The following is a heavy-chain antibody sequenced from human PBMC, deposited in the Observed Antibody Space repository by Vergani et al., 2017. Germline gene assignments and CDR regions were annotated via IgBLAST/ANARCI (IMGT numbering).Heavy chain of an antibody. D-gene: IGHD2-2*01. V-gene: IGHV3-21*05. Sequence: VQLVESGGGLVKPGGSLRLSCAASGFTFSSYSMNWVRQAPGKGLEWVSFVSTGTKSQSYAESVKGRFTISRDSAKNSLYLQMDSLRAEDTAVYYCAREYSSTSGRAFDFWGQGTKVTVSS. CDR2: VSTGTKSQ. CDR1: GFTFSSYS. CDR3: AREYSSTSGRAFDF. J-gene: IGHJ3*01.